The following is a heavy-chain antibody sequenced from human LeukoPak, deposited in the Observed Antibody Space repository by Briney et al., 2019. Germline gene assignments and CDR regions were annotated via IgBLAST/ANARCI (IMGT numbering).Heavy chain of an antibody. D-gene: IGHD6-13*01. CDR2: IYYSGST. Sequence: SETLSLTCTVSGGSISSSSYFWGWIRQPPGKGLEWIGSIYYSGSTYYNPSLKSRVTISVDTSKNQFSLKLSSVTAADTAVYYCATVTSSSWSDYWGRGALVTVSS. CDR3: ATVTSSSWSDY. J-gene: IGHJ4*02. CDR1: GGSISSSSYF. V-gene: IGHV4-39*02.